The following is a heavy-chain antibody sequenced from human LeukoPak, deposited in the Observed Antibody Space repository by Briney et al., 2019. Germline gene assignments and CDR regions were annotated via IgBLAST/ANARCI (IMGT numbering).Heavy chain of an antibody. Sequence: GGSLRLSCAASGFIFSSYWMSWVRQAPGKGLEWVASIKEDGTETYYVDSVKGRFTISRDNAKNSLYLQMNSLRAEDTAVYYCARERALPAANYFDYWGQGTLVTVSS. CDR2: IKEDGTET. D-gene: IGHD2-2*01. V-gene: IGHV3-7*01. CDR1: GFIFSSYW. CDR3: ARERALPAANYFDY. J-gene: IGHJ4*02.